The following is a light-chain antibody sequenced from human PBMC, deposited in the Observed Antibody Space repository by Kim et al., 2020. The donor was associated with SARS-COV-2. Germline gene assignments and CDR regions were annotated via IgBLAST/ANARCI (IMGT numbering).Light chain of an antibody. CDR1: SLRRYF. CDR2: GYN. Sequence: SSELTQDPAVSVALGQTVRITCQGDSLRRYFASWYQQEPGQAPVLVIYGYNNRPSGIPDRFSGSTSGNTAALTITGAQAEDEADYYCDSRDSGGNHVVFGGGTKLTVL. CDR3: DSRDSGGNHVV. V-gene: IGLV3-19*01. J-gene: IGLJ2*01.